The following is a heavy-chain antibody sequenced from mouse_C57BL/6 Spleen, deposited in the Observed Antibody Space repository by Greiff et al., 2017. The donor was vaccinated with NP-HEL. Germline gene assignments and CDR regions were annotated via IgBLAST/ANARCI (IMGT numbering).Heavy chain of an antibody. CDR3: ARRGYVVPYYFDY. J-gene: IGHJ2*01. Sequence: QVQLQQPGAELVMPGASVKLSCKASGYTFTSYWMHWVKQRPGQGLEWIGEIDPSDSYTNYNQKFKGKSTLTVDKSSSTAYMQLSSLTSEDSAVYYCARRGYVVPYYFDYWGQGTTLTVSS. CDR2: IDPSDSYT. CDR1: GYTFTSYW. D-gene: IGHD2-2*01. V-gene: IGHV1-69*01.